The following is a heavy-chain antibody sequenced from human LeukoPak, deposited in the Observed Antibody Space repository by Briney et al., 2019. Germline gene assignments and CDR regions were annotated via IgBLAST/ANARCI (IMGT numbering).Heavy chain of an antibody. J-gene: IGHJ4*02. Sequence: GGSLRLSCAASGFTVSSIYMSWIRQAPGKGLEWVSLIYTGGTTYYADSVKGRFTITRDNSKNTVYLQMNSLRAGDTAVYYCARCRGDCPIDYWGQGTLVTVSS. CDR1: GFTVSSIY. D-gene: IGHD2-21*02. V-gene: IGHV3-53*01. CDR3: ARCRGDCPIDY. CDR2: IYTGGTT.